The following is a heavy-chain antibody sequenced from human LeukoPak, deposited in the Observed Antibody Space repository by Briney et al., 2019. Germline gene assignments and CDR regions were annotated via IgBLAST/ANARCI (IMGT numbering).Heavy chain of an antibody. D-gene: IGHD5-18*01. Sequence: GGSPRLSCAASAFTFSYYAMSWVRQSPGKGLEWVSGLSGSGGSTYYADSVKGRFTISRDNSKNTLYLQMSSLRAEDTAVYYCAKDSGYTYVHAFDIWGQGTMVTVSS. CDR1: AFTFSYYA. J-gene: IGHJ3*02. V-gene: IGHV3-23*01. CDR3: AKDSGYTYVHAFDI. CDR2: LSGSGGST.